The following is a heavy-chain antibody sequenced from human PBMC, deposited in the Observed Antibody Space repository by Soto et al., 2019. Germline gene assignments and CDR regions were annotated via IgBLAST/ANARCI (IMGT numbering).Heavy chain of an antibody. V-gene: IGHV1-69*13. CDR3: AREGPNHRLS. CDR1: GGTLSSYA. D-gene: IGHD3-16*02. Sequence: SVKVSCKASGGTLSSYAISWLRQAPGQGLEWMGGIIPIFGTANYAQKFQGRVTITADESTSTAYMELRSLRSDDTAVYYCAREGPNHRLSWGQGTLVTVSS. CDR2: IIPIFGTA. J-gene: IGHJ5*02.